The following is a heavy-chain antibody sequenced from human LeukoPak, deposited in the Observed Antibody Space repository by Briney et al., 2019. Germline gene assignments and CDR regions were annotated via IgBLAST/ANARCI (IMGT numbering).Heavy chain of an antibody. D-gene: IGHD3-10*01. CDR3: ARGRNYYGSGRPKHYGMDV. CDR2: INHSGST. J-gene: IGHJ6*02. Sequence: SETLSLTCAVYGGSFSGYYWSWIRQPPGKGLEWIGEINHSGSTNYNPSLKSRVTISVDTSKNQFSLKLSSVTAADTAVCYCARGRNYYGSGRPKHYGMDVWGQGTTVTVSS. CDR1: GGSFSGYY. V-gene: IGHV4-34*01.